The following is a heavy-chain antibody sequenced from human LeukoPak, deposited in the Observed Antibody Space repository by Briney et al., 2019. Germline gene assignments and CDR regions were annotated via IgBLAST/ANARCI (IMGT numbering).Heavy chain of an antibody. D-gene: IGHD3-9*01. CDR2: MNPNSGNT. CDR1: GYTFTSYD. Sequence: GASVTVSCKASGYTFTSYDINWVRQATGQGLEWMGWMNPNSGNTGYAQKFQGRVTMTRNTSISTAYMELSSLRSEDTAVYYCAKVVRYFDPLEVGRYYYYGMDVWGQGTTVTVSS. J-gene: IGHJ6*02. V-gene: IGHV1-8*01. CDR3: AKVVRYFDPLEVGRYYYYGMDV.